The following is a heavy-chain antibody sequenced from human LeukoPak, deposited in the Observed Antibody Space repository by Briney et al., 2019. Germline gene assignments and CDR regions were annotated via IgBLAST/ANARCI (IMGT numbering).Heavy chain of an antibody. D-gene: IGHD5-24*01. V-gene: IGHV3-23*01. J-gene: IGHJ6*02. Sequence: PGGSLRLSCAASGFTFSNYAMSWVRQAPGKGLEWVSAISGSGGSTYYADSVKGPFTISRDNSKNTLYLQMNSLRAEDTAVYYCAKGMAQGNYYGMDVWGQGTTVTVSS. CDR1: GFTFSNYA. CDR3: AKGMAQGNYYGMDV. CDR2: ISGSGGST.